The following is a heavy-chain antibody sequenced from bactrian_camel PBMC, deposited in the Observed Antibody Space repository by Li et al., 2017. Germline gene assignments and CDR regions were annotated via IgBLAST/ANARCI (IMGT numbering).Heavy chain of an antibody. D-gene: IGHD2*01. Sequence: HVQLVESGGGSVQAGESLRLSCRASRFNYNCMGWFRQAPGQEREGVASMPFTAHSPFYADQVKGRFTISVDNAKNTLYLQMNSLKPEDTAMYYCAARGPYRYTKLSVRDFTYWGQGTQVTVS. J-gene: IGHJ6*01. CDR2: MPFTAHSP. V-gene: IGHV3S63*01. CDR1: RFNYNC. CDR3: AARGPYRYTKLSVRDFTY.